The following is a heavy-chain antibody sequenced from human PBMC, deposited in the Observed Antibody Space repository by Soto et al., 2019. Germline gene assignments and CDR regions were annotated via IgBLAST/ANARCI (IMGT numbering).Heavy chain of an antibody. V-gene: IGHV1-3*01. D-gene: IGHD3-3*01. CDR2: INAGNGDT. CDR3: AKGEGLLRFLEWLFFFHH. Sequence: QVPFVQSGAAVRKPGASVTVSCQASGDTFNTHTIHWLRQAAGQRLEWMGWINAGNGDTKYSQKFQGRVTMTRDTSARTTYMELASLTSEDTAVYYCAKGEGLLRFLEWLFFFHHWGQGNLVTVSS. J-gene: IGHJ4*02. CDR1: GDTFNTHT.